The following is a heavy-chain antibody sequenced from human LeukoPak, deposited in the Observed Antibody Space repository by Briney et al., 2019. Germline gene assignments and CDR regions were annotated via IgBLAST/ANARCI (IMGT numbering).Heavy chain of an antibody. D-gene: IGHD4/OR15-4a*01. Sequence: PGGSLRLSCAAPGFTFSSYSMNWVRQAPGKGLEWVSYISSSSSTIYYADSVKGRFTISRDNAKNSLYLQMDSLRAEDTAVYYCASFGAPTLGHWGQGTLVTVSS. V-gene: IGHV3-48*01. CDR2: ISSSSSTI. CDR1: GFTFSSYS. J-gene: IGHJ4*02. CDR3: ASFGAPTLGH.